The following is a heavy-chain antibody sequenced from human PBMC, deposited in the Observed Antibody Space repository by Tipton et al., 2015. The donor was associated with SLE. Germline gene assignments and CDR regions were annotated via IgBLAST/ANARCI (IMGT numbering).Heavy chain of an antibody. D-gene: IGHD6-19*01. J-gene: IGHJ4*02. Sequence: TLSLTCSVSGAFISSSDYYWGWIRQPPGKGLEWIGSIYYSGSNYYNPSVKSRVTISLDMSKNKFSLNLRPVTAADTAIYYCARHYSSGWYYYFDYWGPGILVTVSS. V-gene: IGHV4-39*01. CDR1: GAFISSSDYY. CDR2: IYYSGSN. CDR3: ARHYSSGWYYYFDY.